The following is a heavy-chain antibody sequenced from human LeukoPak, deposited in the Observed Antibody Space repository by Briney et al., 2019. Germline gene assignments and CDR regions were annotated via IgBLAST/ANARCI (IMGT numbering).Heavy chain of an antibody. V-gene: IGHV3-74*01. CDR3: ARDSGYGSGLDLDY. J-gene: IGHJ4*02. D-gene: IGHD6-19*01. CDR1: GFTFSSYW. Sequence: PGGSLRLSCVGSGFTFSSYWMHWVRQGPGKGLEWVSRISIDGSTTTYADSVKGRFTISRDNAKNSLYLQMNSLRAEDTAVYYCARDSGYGSGLDLDYWGQGTLVTVSS. CDR2: ISIDGSTT.